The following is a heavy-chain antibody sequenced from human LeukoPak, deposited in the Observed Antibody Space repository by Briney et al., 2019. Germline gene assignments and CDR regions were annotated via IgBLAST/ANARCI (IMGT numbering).Heavy chain of an antibody. CDR3: ARGVNMIVVVIHDWYFDL. J-gene: IGHJ2*01. Sequence: SETLSLTCAVSGGSISSSSYYWGWIRQPPGKGLEWIGSIYYSRSTYYNPSLKSRVTISVDTSKNQFSLKLSSLTAADTAVYYCARGVNMIVVVIHDWYFDLWGRGTLVTVSS. CDR2: IYYSRST. D-gene: IGHD3-22*01. CDR1: GGSISSSSYY. V-gene: IGHV4-39*01.